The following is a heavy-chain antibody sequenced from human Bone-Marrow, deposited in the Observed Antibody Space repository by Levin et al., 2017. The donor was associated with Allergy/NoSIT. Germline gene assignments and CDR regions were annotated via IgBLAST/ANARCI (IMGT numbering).Heavy chain of an antibody. CDR1: GFTLSAYG. D-gene: IGHD5-18*01. J-gene: IGHJ4*02. Sequence: GGSLRLSCAASGFTLSAYGMHWVRQAPGKGLQWVAVILYDGSNEYYADSVKGRFTISRDTSKNTLHLQMNSLRVEDTAVYFCARDRDRYGRRAFDYWGQGTLVTVSS. CDR3: ARDRDRYGRRAFDY. V-gene: IGHV3-33*01. CDR2: ILYDGSNE.